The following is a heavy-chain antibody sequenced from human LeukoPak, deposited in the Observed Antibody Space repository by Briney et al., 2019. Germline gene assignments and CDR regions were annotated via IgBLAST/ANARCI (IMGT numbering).Heavy chain of an antibody. Sequence: GGSLRLSCAASGFTFSSYSMNWVRQAPGKGLEWVSYISSSSSTIYYADSVKGRSTISRDNAKNSLYLQMNSLRDEDTAVYYCARNDYGDYDSPRYYYGMDVWGQWTTVTVSS. D-gene: IGHD4-17*01. CDR1: GFTFSSYS. J-gene: IGHJ6*02. CDR2: ISSSSSTI. CDR3: ARNDYGDYDSPRYYYGMDV. V-gene: IGHV3-48*02.